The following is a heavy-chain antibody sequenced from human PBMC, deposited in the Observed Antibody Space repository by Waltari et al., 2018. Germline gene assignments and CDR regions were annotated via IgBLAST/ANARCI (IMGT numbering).Heavy chain of an antibody. CDR3: ARDIVVVPAASGMDV. D-gene: IGHD2-2*01. V-gene: IGHV3-21*04. CDR2: ISSSSSYI. J-gene: IGHJ6*02. Sequence: EVQLVESGGGLVKPGGSLRLSCAASGFTFSSYSMNWVRQAPGKGLEWVSSISSSSSYIYYADAVKGRFTISRDNAKNSLYLQMNSLRSDDTAVYYCARDIVVVPAASGMDVWGQGTTVTVSS. CDR1: GFTFSSYS.